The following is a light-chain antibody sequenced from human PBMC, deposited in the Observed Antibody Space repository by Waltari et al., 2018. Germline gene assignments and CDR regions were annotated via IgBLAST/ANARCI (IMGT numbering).Light chain of an antibody. V-gene: IGKV3-20*01. CDR1: QSVRRTV. CDR3: QHYVRLPVT. Sequence: SCRASQSVRRTVAGYQQKPGQAPSLLIYAASTRATGIPDRFSGSGSGTDFRLTISRLEPEDFAVYYCQHYVRLPVTFGQGTKVEIK. J-gene: IGKJ1*01. CDR2: AAS.